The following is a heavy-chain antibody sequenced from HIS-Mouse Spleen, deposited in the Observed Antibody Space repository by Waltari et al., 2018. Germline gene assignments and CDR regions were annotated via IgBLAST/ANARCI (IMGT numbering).Heavy chain of an antibody. J-gene: IGHJ4*02. Sequence: EVQLVESGGGLVQPGGSLRLSCAASGFTFSSYWMHWVRQAPGKGRVWVSRINSDGSSTSYADSVKGRFTISRDNAKNSLYLQMNSLRAEDTALYYCAKEVVATDLAGTFDYWGQGTLVTVSS. CDR1: GFTFSSYW. D-gene: IGHD5-12*01. CDR3: AKEVVATDLAGTFDY. V-gene: IGHV3-74*01. CDR2: INSDGSST.